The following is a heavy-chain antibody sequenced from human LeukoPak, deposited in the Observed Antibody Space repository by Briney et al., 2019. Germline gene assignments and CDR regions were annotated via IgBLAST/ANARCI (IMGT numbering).Heavy chain of an antibody. CDR2: IYYSGST. Sequence: PSETLSLTCTVSGGSISSYNWSWLRQPPGKGLEWFGYIYYSGSTNFNPSLKSRVTISVDTSKNQFSLKLSSVTAADTAVYYCARGKVGQQLVAYPDYWGQGTLVTVSS. CDR3: ARGKVGQQLVAYPDY. CDR1: GGSISSYN. J-gene: IGHJ4*02. V-gene: IGHV4-59*01. D-gene: IGHD6-13*01.